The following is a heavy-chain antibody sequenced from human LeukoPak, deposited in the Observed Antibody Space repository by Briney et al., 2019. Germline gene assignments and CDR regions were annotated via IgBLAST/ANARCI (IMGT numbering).Heavy chain of an antibody. CDR1: GGSPSSYY. Sequence: TLSLTCTLSGGSPSSYYCSCIRHPAGKGLGWIGRIYTSGSTNYNPSLKSRDIMSVHTSKNQFSLKLSSVTCADTAVYYCATATGDSSGWYPAAFDPGREKTLVTVSS. V-gene: IGHV4-4*07. CDR3: ATATGDSSGWYPAAFDP. CDR2: IYTSGST. J-gene: IGHJ5*02. D-gene: IGHD6-19*01.